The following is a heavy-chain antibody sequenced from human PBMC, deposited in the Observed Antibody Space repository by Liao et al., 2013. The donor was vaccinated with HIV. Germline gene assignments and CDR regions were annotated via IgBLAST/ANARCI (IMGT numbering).Heavy chain of an antibody. D-gene: IGHD3-3*01. J-gene: IGHJ4*02. CDR1: GGSISSSSSY. CDR3: ARGEWSGRFDY. V-gene: IGHV4-39*07. CDR2: IYYSGST. Sequence: QLQLQESGPGLVKPSETLSLTCTVSGGSISSSSSYWGWIRQPPGKGLEWIGSIYYSGSTYYKPSLRSRVTLSLDTSKNQVSLKLNSLTAADTAVYFCARGEWSGRFDYWGREPWSPSPQ.